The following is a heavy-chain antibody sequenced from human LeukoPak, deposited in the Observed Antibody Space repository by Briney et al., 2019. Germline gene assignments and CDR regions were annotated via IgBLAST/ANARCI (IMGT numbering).Heavy chain of an antibody. D-gene: IGHD3-22*01. CDR3: AREPDSSGYYYRSYYFDY. CDR2: ISNSGSYI. Sequence: GGSLRLSCATSGFTFSNHGMNWVRQGSGKGLEWVSSISNSGSYIYYADSVKGRFTISRDNAKNSLFLQMSGLRAEDTAVYYCAREPDSSGYYYRSYYFDYWGQGTLVTVSS. CDR1: GFTFSNHG. J-gene: IGHJ4*02. V-gene: IGHV3-21*01.